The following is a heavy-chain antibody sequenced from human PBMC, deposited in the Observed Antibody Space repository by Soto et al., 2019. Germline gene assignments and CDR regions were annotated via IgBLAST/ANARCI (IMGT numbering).Heavy chain of an antibody. Sequence: GALRLSCAGSGFTFNDHTMHWVRQIPGRGLEWVSLITWDGGSTFYADSVKGRFTISRDNSKNFVYLQMNSLRTEDTALYFCEKEKNHIFDYWGQGTLVTVSS. CDR1: GFTFNDHT. J-gene: IGHJ4*02. CDR2: ITWDGGST. CDR3: EKEKNHIFDY. V-gene: IGHV3-43*01.